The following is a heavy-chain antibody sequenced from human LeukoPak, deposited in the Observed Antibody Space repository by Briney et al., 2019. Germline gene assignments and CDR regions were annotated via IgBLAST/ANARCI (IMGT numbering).Heavy chain of an antibody. Sequence: SETLSLTCTVSGYSISTGYYWGWIRQPPGKGLEWIGSFYHSESASYNPSLKNRVTISVDTSKNQFSLKLSSVTAADTAVYHCASHRGPAAGRFDPWGQGTLVTVSS. CDR1: GYSISTGYY. J-gene: IGHJ5*02. V-gene: IGHV4-38-2*02. D-gene: IGHD6-13*01. CDR3: ASHRGPAAGRFDP. CDR2: FYHSESA.